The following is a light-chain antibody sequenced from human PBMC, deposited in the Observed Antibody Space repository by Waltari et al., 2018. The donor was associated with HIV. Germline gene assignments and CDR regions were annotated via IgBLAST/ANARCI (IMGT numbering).Light chain of an antibody. Sequence: QSALTQPASVSGSPGQSITISCTGTSSDVWSYNLVSCYQQHPGKAPKLIIYEVSKRPSGVSNRFSGSKSGSTASLTISGLQPEDEADYCCCSYASTTDTYVVFGGGTKLTVL. J-gene: IGLJ2*01. CDR3: CSYASTTDTYVV. V-gene: IGLV2-23*02. CDR2: EVS. CDR1: SSDVWSYNL.